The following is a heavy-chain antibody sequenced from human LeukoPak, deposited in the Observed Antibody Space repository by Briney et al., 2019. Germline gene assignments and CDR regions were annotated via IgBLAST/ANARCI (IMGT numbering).Heavy chain of an antibody. Sequence: SETLSLTCAVYGGSFSGSYWTWIRQPPGKGLEWIGYVDHTGSTKFNPSLNGRVSISRDTSKNFFSLRLRSVTAADTAVYFCARGRVSSSTWYSTYYYFFYMDFWGKGTTVTVSS. J-gene: IGHJ6*03. V-gene: IGHV4-59*01. CDR2: VDHTGST. CDR1: GGSFSGSY. D-gene: IGHD4-11*01. CDR3: ARGRVSSSTWYSTYYYFFYMDF.